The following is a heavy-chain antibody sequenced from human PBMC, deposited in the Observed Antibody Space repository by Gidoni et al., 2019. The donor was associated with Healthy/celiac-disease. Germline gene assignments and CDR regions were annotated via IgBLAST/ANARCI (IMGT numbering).Heavy chain of an antibody. Sequence: EVQLVESGGGLVKPGGSLRLSCAASGVTFSSYSMNWVRQAPGKGLECVSSISSSSSYISYADSVKGRFTISRDNAKNSLYLQMNSLRAEDTAVYYCARDMVRHDSIVVVVAATGYYGMDVWGQGTTVTVSS. V-gene: IGHV3-21*01. CDR2: ISSSSSYI. D-gene: IGHD2-15*01. CDR3: ARDMVRHDSIVVVVAATGYYGMDV. J-gene: IGHJ6*02. CDR1: GVTFSSYS.